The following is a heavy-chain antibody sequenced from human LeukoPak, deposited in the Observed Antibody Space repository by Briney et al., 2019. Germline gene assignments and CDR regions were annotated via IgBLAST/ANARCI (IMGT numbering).Heavy chain of an antibody. Sequence: GGSLRLSCAASGFTFSTYTMYWVRHPPGKRLEWVSIIGGSGGGIHYADSVKGRFTISRDNSKNALYLQMNSLRVEDTAVYYCAIDPNWGTHSWGQGVLVTVSS. CDR1: GFTFSTYT. CDR2: IGGSGGGI. D-gene: IGHD7-27*01. J-gene: IGHJ4*02. V-gene: IGHV3-23*01. CDR3: AIDPNWGTHS.